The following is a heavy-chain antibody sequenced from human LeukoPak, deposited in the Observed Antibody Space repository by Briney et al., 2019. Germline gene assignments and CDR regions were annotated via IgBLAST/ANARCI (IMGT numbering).Heavy chain of an antibody. CDR2: ISYDGSNK. D-gene: IGHD3-22*01. Sequence: PGGSLRLSCAASGFTFSSYGMHWVRQAPGKGLEWVAVISYDGSNKYYADSVKGRFTISRDNSKNTLYLQMNSLRAEDTAVYYCARDGGSSGWFGYFDYWGQGTLVTVSS. CDR3: ARDGGSSGWFGYFDY. V-gene: IGHV3-30*03. J-gene: IGHJ4*02. CDR1: GFTFSSYG.